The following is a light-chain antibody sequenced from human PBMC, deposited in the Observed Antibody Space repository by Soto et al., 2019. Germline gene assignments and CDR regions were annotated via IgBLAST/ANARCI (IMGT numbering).Light chain of an antibody. V-gene: IGKV1-12*01. Sequence: DIQMTQSPSSVSTSVGDRVTITCRASQGISSWLGWYQQKPGKAPKLLIYAASTLQSGVPSRFSGSGSGTDFTLTISCLQSEDFATYYCQQYYSYPLTFGGGTKVDI. CDR1: QGISSW. CDR3: QQYYSYPLT. CDR2: AAS. J-gene: IGKJ4*01.